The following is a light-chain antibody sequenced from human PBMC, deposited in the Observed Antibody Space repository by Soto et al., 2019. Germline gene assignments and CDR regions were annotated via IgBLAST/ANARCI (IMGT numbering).Light chain of an antibody. J-gene: IGKJ1*01. CDR3: QQYNSYST. V-gene: IGKV1-5*03. Sequence: LQMSREASTWSACVGERVKNTCRASQSISSWLAWYQQKPGKAPKLLIYKASSLESGVPSMFIGSGSGTEITLTISSLQPDDFATYYCQQYNSYSTFGQGTKVDI. CDR1: QSISSW. CDR2: KAS.